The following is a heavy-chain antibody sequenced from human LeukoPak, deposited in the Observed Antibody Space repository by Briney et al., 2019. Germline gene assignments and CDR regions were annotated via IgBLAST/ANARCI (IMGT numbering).Heavy chain of an antibody. J-gene: IGHJ4*02. CDR2: ISNSGSII. CDR1: GFTFSDYY. V-gene: IGHV3-11*01. D-gene: IGHD5-18*01. Sequence: GGSLRLSCAASGFTFSDYYMFWIRQAPGKGLEWVSYISNSGSIIYYADSVKGRFTVSRDNAKDSLYLQMNSLRAEDTAVYYRARAVSADTAMVYFDYWGQGTLVTVSS. CDR3: ARAVSADTAMVYFDY.